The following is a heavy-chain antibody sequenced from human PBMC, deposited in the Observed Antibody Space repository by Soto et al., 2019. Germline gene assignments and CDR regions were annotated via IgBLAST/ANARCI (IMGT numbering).Heavy chain of an antibody. Sequence: SETLSLTCAVSGGSISSGGYTWSWIRQPPGWGLEWIGYIYLSGSTYYNPSLRSRVTISVDRSKNQFSLKLTSVTAADTAVYFCARMNTLATGNGVDPWGQGTLVTVSS. D-gene: IGHD3-16*01. CDR1: GGSISSGGYT. CDR3: ARMNTLATGNGVDP. J-gene: IGHJ5*02. CDR2: IYLSGST. V-gene: IGHV4-30-2*01.